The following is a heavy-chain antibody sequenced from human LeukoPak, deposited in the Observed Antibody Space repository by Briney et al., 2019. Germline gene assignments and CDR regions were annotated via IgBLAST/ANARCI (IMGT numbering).Heavy chain of an antibody. J-gene: IGHJ1*01. D-gene: IGHD6-19*01. CDR3: ARLGYSSGWEYFQH. V-gene: IGHV4-39*01. CDR2: IYYSGST. Sequence: SETLSLTCTVSGGSISSSSYCWGWIRQPPGKGLEWIGSIYYSGSTYYNPSLKSRVTISVDTSKNQFSLKLSSVTAADTAVYYCARLGYSSGWEYFQHWGQGTLVTVSS. CDR1: GGSISSSSYC.